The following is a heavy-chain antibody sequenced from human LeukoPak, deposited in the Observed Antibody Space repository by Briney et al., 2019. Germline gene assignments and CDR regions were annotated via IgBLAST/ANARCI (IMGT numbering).Heavy chain of an antibody. V-gene: IGHV4-4*07. J-gene: IGHJ5*02. Sequence: PSETLSLTCTVSGDSVNTYSWSWLRQPAGKGLEWIGRVYTSGSTYYNPSLKSRVTISVDTSKNQFSLKLSSVTAADTAVYYCASSYGSGSYLNWFDPWGQGTLVTVSS. D-gene: IGHD3-10*01. CDR2: VYTSGST. CDR3: ASSYGSGSYLNWFDP. CDR1: GDSVNTYS.